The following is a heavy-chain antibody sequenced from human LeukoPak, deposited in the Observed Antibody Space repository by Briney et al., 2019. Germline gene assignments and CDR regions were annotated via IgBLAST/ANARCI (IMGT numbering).Heavy chain of an antibody. V-gene: IGHV3-7*03. CDR2: IKQDGSDT. J-gene: IGHJ3*02. CDR3: ARDLPDVLTGYSDNAFDI. D-gene: IGHD3-9*01. Sequence: GSLRLSCAVSGLHFTTYWMTWVRQAPGKGLEWVGNIKQDGSDTNYVDSVKGRFTISRDNAKRLLFLQMNSLRDEDTAVYYCARDLPDVLTGYSDNAFDIWGQGTMVTVSS. CDR1: GLHFTTYW.